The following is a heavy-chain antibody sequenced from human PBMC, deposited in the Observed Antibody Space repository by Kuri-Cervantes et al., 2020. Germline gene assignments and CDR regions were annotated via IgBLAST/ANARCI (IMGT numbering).Heavy chain of an antibody. D-gene: IGHD3-22*01. V-gene: IGHV1-18*01. CDR2: ISAYNGNT. J-gene: IGHJ4*02. CDR3: ARDYDSSGYYYVPPSDY. CDR1: GYTFTSYG. Sequence: ASVKVSCKASGYTFTSYGISWVRQAPGQGLEWMGWISAYNGNTNYAQKLQGRVTMTTDTSTSTAYMGLRSLRSDDTAVYYCARDYDSSGYYYVPPSDYWGQGTLVTVSS.